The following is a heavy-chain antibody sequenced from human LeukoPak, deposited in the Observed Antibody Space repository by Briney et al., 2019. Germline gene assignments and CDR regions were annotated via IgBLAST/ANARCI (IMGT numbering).Heavy chain of an antibody. CDR2: INHSGST. CDR3: ARGYRDITMIVVVITRRFDP. V-gene: IGHV4-34*01. J-gene: IGHJ5*02. CDR1: GGSFSGYY. Sequence: PSETLSLTCAVYGGSFSGYYWSWIRQPPGKGLEWMGEINHSGSTNYNPSLKSRVTISVDTSKNQFSLKLSSVTAADTAVYYCARGYRDITMIVVVITRRFDPWGQGTLVTVSS. D-gene: IGHD3-22*01.